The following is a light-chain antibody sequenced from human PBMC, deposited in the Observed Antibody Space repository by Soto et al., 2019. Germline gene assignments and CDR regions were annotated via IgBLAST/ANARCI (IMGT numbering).Light chain of an antibody. CDR2: VAT. Sequence: QSVLTQPASVSGSPGQSITISCTGTSSDVGGYNYVSWYQQHPGKAPKLLIYVATNRPSGVSNRFSGSKSGNTASLTISGLQAEDEADYYCSSYRSGSTLIFGGGTKLTVL. V-gene: IGLV2-14*03. J-gene: IGLJ2*01. CDR3: SSYRSGSTLI. CDR1: SSDVGGYNY.